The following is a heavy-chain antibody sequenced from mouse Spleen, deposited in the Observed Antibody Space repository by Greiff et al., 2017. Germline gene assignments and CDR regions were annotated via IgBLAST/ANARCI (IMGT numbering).Heavy chain of an antibody. V-gene: IGHV1-7*01. CDR2: INPSSGYT. CDR3: ARGSCGNYDAWFAY. Sequence: VQLQESGAELVKPGASVKLSCKASGYTFTSYWMPWVKQRPGQGLEWIGYINPSSGYTKYNQKFKDKATLTADKSSSTAYLQLSSLTSEDSAVYDCARGSCGNYDAWFAYWGQGTLVTVSA. CDR1: GYTFTSYW. J-gene: IGHJ3*01. D-gene: IGHD2-1*01.